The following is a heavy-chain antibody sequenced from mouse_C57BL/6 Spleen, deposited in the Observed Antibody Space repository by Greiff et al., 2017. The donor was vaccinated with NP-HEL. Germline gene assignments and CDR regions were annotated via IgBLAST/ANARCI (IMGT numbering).Heavy chain of an antibody. CDR2: IYPGSGNT. V-gene: IGHV1-76*01. CDR3: ARGGYYDYLDY. J-gene: IGHJ2*01. CDR1: GYTFTDYY. Sequence: QVQLKQSGAELVRPGASVKLSCKASGYTFTDYYINWVKQRPGQGLEWIARIYPGSGNTYYNEKFKGKATLTAEKSSSTAYMQLSSLTSEDSAVYFCARGGYYDYLDYWGQGTTLTVSS. D-gene: IGHD2-4*01.